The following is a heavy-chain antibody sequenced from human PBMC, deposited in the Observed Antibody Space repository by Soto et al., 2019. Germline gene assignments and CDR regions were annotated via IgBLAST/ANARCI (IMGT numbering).Heavy chain of an antibody. V-gene: IGHV1-2*04. D-gene: IGHD6-19*01. CDR1: GYIFTGYY. J-gene: IGHJ4*02. Sequence: GASVKVSCKASGYIFTGYYMHWVRQAPGQGLEWMGWINPNSGDTNYTQKFRGWVTMTRDTSISTAYMELSRLRSDDTAVYYCATSRISIAVAGETEYYFDYWGQGTPVTVSS. CDR2: INPNSGDT. CDR3: ATSRISIAVAGETEYYFDY.